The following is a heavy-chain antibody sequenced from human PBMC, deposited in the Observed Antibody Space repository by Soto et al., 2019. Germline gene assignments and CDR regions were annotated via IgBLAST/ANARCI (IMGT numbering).Heavy chain of an antibody. CDR1: GGSISSYY. CDR3: ARSKGGDVSVVLPAAPALWDYYYYYLDV. V-gene: IGHV4-59*08. Sequence: SETLSLTCTVSGGSISSYYWSWIRQPPGKGLEWIGYIYYSGSTNYNPSLKSRVTISVDTSKNQFSLKLSSVTAADTAVYYCARSKGGDVSVVLPAAPALWDYYYYYLDVWGKGTTVTISS. CDR2: IYYSGST. J-gene: IGHJ6*03. D-gene: IGHD2-2*01.